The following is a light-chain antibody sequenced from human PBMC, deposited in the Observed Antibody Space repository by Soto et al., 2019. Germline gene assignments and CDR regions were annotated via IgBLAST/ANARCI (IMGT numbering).Light chain of an antibody. V-gene: IGKV1-33*01. CDR1: QDIKNY. Sequence: DIQMTQSPSSLSASVGDRVTITCQASQDIKNYLNWYQQKSGKAPKLLIYDASDLETGVPSRFSRGGSGTDFTFTINSLQPGDIGTYYCQQYDNLPLAFGGRSKVEIK. CDR2: DAS. CDR3: QQYDNLPLA. J-gene: IGKJ4*01.